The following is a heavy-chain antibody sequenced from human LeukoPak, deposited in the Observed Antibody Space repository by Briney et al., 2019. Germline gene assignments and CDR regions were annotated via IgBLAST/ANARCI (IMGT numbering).Heavy chain of an antibody. CDR1: GGSLSGYY. J-gene: IGHJ3*02. D-gene: IGHD5-24*01. Sequence: PSETLSLTCAVYGGSLSGYYWSWIRQPPGKGLEWIGEINHSGSTNYNPSLKSRVTISVDTSKNQFSLKLSSVTAADTAVYYCARGRRRDGYPPRSARFGAFDIWGQGTMVTVSS. CDR3: ARGRRRDGYPPRSARFGAFDI. V-gene: IGHV4-34*01. CDR2: INHSGST.